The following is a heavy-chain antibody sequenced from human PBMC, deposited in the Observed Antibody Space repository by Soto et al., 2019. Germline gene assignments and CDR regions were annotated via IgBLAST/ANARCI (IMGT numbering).Heavy chain of an antibody. D-gene: IGHD6-19*01. CDR2: IWYDGSNT. J-gene: IGHJ4*02. CDR3: ARDGLPSDDSSGWYGPSTRGYFDY. Sequence: QVQLVESGGGVVQPGRSLRLSCAASGFTFSSYGMHWVRQAPGKGLEWVAVIWYDGSNTYYADSVKGRFTISRDNSKNTLYLQMNSLRAEDTAVYYCARDGLPSDDSSGWYGPSTRGYFDYWGQGTLVTVSS. CDR1: GFTFSSYG. V-gene: IGHV3-33*01.